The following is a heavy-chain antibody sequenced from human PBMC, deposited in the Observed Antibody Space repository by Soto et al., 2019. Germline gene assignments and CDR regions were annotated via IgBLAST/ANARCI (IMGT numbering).Heavy chain of an antibody. CDR2: ISSSSSYT. D-gene: IGHD3-3*01. J-gene: IGHJ4*02. Sequence: PGGSLRLSCAASGFTFSDYYMSWIRQAPGKGLEWVSYISSSSSYTNYADSVKGRFTISRDNAKNSLYLQMNSLRAEDTAVYYCARDHSGYDFWSGCWFYFDYWGQGTLVTVSS. CDR1: GFTFSDYY. V-gene: IGHV3-11*06. CDR3: ARDHSGYDFWSGCWFYFDY.